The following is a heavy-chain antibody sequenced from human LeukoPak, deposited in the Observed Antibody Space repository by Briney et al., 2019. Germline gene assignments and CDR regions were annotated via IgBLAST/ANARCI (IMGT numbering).Heavy chain of an antibody. CDR1: GYTFTSYY. CDR2: ISAYNGNT. J-gene: IGHJ4*02. V-gene: IGHV1-18*04. D-gene: IGHD3-22*01. Sequence: ASVKVSCKASGYTFTSYYMHWVRQAPGQGLEWMGWISAYNGNTNYAQKLQGRVTMTTDTSTSTAYMELRSLRSDDTAVYYCARDVPYYDSSGYPLDYWGQGTLVTVSS. CDR3: ARDVPYYDSSGYPLDY.